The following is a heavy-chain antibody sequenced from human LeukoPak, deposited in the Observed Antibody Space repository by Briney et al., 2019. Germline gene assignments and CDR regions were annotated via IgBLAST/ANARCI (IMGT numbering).Heavy chain of an antibody. J-gene: IGHJ4*02. D-gene: IGHD3-10*01. CDR2: ISISSSYI. CDR3: ASFRSGSYPRLDY. Sequence: GGSLRLSCAASGYTFSSYSMSWVRHGPGEGLGWVSYISISSSYIYYADSVRGRLTISRDNAKNSLYLQMNSLRAEDTAVYYGASFRSGSYPRLDYWGQGTLVTVPS. V-gene: IGHV3-21*01. CDR1: GYTFSSYS.